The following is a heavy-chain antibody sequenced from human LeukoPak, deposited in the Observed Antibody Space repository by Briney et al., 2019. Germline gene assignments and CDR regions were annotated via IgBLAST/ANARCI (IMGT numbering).Heavy chain of an antibody. CDR1: GYSISSGYY. J-gene: IGHJ5*02. CDR3: ARFGRSYYDYNWFDP. V-gene: IGHV4-38-2*01. D-gene: IGHD1-26*01. CDR2: IYHSGST. Sequence: SETLSLTCAVSGYSISSGYYWGWIRQPPGKGLEWIGSIYHSGSTYYNPSLKSRVTISVDTSKNQFSLKLSSVTAADTAVYYCARFGRSYYDYNWFDPWGQGTLVTVSS.